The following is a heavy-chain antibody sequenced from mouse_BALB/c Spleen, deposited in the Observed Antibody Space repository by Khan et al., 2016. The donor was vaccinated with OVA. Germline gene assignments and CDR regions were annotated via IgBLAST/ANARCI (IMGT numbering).Heavy chain of an antibody. Sequence: EVQLQESGPGLVKPSQSLSLTCTVTGYSITSDYAWNWIRQFPGNKLEWMGYISYSGRTSYNTSLKSRISITRDTSKNQFFLQLNSVTTEDTATYYWARSVTITTVVATDFDYWGQGTTLTVSS. J-gene: IGHJ2*01. CDR2: ISYSGRT. V-gene: IGHV3-2*02. D-gene: IGHD1-1*01. CDR3: ARSVTITTVVATDFDY. CDR1: GYSITSDYA.